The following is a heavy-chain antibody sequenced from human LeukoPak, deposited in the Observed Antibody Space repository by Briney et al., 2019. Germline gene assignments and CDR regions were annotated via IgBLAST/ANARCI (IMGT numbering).Heavy chain of an antibody. CDR2: IKEDGSEK. D-gene: IGHD2/OR15-2a*01. V-gene: IGHV3-7*03. CDR1: GFSFSGYW. Sequence: GGSLKLSCAASGFSFSGYWMTWVRQAPGKGLEWVANIKEDGSEKYYADFVKGRFTISRDNAKNSLDLQMNSLRAEDTAVYYCARRGSTDYWGQGTLVTVSS. CDR3: ARRGSTDY. J-gene: IGHJ4*02.